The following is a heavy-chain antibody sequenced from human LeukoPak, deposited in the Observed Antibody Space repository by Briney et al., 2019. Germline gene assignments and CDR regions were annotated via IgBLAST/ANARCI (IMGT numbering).Heavy chain of an antibody. CDR2: INERGGGT. D-gene: IGHD2-21*01. CDR1: GFTFSDYA. V-gene: IGHV3-23*01. CDR3: AREKDSGFGETNGY. Sequence: PGGSLRLSCAASGFTFSDYAMSWVRQAPGKGLEWVSIINERGGGTHYADSVKGRFTISRDNSKNTLDLQMNSLRAEDTAVYYCAREKDSGFGETNGYWGQGALVTVSS. J-gene: IGHJ4*02.